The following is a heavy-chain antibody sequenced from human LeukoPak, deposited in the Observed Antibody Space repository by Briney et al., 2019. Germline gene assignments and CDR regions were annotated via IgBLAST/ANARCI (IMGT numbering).Heavy chain of an antibody. J-gene: IGHJ6*02. V-gene: IGHV4-30-2*01. CDR3: ARGIVVVPAAIRAQTGYYYGMDV. D-gene: IGHD2-2*02. CDR1: GGSISSGGYS. CDR2: IYHSGST. Sequence: SQTLSLTCAVSGGSISSGGYSWSWIRQPPGKGLEWIGYIYHSGSTYYNPSLKSRVTISVDRSKNQFSLQLNSVTPEDTAVYYCARGIVVVPAAIRAQTGYYYGMDVWGQGTTVTVSS.